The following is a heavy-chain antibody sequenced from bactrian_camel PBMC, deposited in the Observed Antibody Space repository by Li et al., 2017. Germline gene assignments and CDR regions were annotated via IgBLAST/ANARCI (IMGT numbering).Heavy chain of an antibody. V-gene: IGHV3S10*01. D-gene: IGHD4*01. CDR1: GFTFSSYY. CDR3: AADPPSSWNSEPCKIYEYFY. Sequence: VQLVESGGGSVQAGGSLRLSCATSGFTFSSYYMAWFRQAPGKARVGVAGIDSDGVTKYHDSVRGRFTISRDNANRSLYLQMDSLKPEDTATYICAADPPSSWNSEPCKIYEYFYWGQGTQVTVS. CDR2: IDSDGVT. J-gene: IGHJ4*01.